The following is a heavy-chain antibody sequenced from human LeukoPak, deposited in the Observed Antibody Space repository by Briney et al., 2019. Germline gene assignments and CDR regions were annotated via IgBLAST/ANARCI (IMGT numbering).Heavy chain of an antibody. V-gene: IGHV5-51*01. CDR3: ARHFRSNGDYGSPDY. J-gene: IGHJ4*02. D-gene: IGHD4-17*01. CDR2: IYAGDSKT. Sequence: GESLKISCKGFGYSFSTYWIAWVRQMPGKGLEWMGIIYAGDSKTKYSPSFQGQVTISADKAISTAYLQWSSLKASDTAMYYCARHFRSNGDYGSPDYWGQGTLVTVSS. CDR1: GYSFSTYW.